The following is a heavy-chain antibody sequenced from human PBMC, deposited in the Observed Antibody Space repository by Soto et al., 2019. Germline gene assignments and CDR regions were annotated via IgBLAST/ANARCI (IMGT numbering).Heavy chain of an antibody. CDR3: ARAGYSLIDDFEI. V-gene: IGHV3-7*03. D-gene: IGHD2-15*01. CDR1: GPTFSSYW. J-gene: IGHJ3*02. Sequence: AGGSLRLSCAASGPTFSSYWMSWVRQAPGKGLEWVANIKQDGSEKYYVDSVKGRFTISRDNAKNSLYLQMNSLRAEDPAVYYCARAGYSLIDDFEIWGQGTMVTVSS. CDR2: IKQDGSEK.